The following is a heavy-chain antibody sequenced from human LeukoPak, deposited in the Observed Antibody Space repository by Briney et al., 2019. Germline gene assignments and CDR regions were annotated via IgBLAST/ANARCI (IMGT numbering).Heavy chain of an antibody. CDR1: GYTFTGYY. CDR3: ARSARRNIKSDSSGYGWFDP. Sequence: GASVKVSCKASGYTFTGYYMHWVRQAPGQGLEWMGWINPNSGGTKFAQKFQGRVTMSRDTSISAAYMELSRLRSDDTAVYYCARSARRNIKSDSSGYGWFDPWGQGTLVTVSS. V-gene: IGHV1-2*02. CDR2: INPNSGGT. D-gene: IGHD3-22*01. J-gene: IGHJ5*02.